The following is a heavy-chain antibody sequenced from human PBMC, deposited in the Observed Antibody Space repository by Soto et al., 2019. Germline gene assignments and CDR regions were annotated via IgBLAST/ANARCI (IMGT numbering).Heavy chain of an antibody. D-gene: IGHD2-21*01. J-gene: IGHJ6*02. CDR2: IYYSGTT. Sequence: LSLTCSVSGASISSGGYYWNWIRQHPGKGLEWIGYIYYSGTTYYNPSLKSRVTISVDTSKNQFSLKLSSVTAADTAVYYCAASCVGCGGFHYYGMDVWGQGTTVTVSS. V-gene: IGHV4-31*03. CDR1: GASISSGGYY. CDR3: AASCVGCGGFHYYGMDV.